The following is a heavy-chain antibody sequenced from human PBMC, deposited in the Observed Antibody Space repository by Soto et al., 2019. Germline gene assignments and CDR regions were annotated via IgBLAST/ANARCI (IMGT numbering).Heavy chain of an antibody. V-gene: IGHV1-46*04. CDR2: VNPSGTNA. Sequence: QVHLVQSGAEVRKPGASVVVSCKSSGDTFGSYSIHWVRQAPGQGIEWMGTVNPSGTNANYAQKSRGRVKMTRDTSTSTVYMELSSLRSEDTAVYYCARDASYGDYEYGMDVWGQGTTVTVSS. D-gene: IGHD4-17*01. J-gene: IGHJ6*02. CDR3: ARDASYGDYEYGMDV. CDR1: GDTFGSYS.